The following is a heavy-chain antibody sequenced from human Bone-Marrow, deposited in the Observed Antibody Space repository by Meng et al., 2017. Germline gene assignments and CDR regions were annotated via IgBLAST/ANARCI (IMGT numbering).Heavy chain of an antibody. CDR1: GWSFSDYY. V-gene: IGHV4-34*01. Sequence: QVQQQQWGAGLLKPSETLSLPCAVYGWSFSDYYWSGIRQPPGKGLEWIGEINHSGSTNYNPSLKSRATISVDTSKNQFSLKLSSVTAADTAVYYCARERGKWLRFGPFDYWGQGTLVTVSS. J-gene: IGHJ4*02. CDR3: ARERGKWLRFGPFDY. D-gene: IGHD5-12*01. CDR2: INHSGST.